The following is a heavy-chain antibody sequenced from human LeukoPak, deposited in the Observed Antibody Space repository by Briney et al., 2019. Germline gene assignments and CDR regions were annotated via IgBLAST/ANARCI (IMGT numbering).Heavy chain of an antibody. D-gene: IGHD6-19*01. CDR2: ISSSGSTI. CDR3: ARVGPAVAHL. CDR1: GFTFSSYE. V-gene: IGHV3-48*03. Sequence: GGSLRHSCAASGFTFSSYEMNWVRQAPGKGLEWVSYISSSGSTIYYADFVKGRFTISRDNAKNSLYLQMNSLRAEDTAVYYCARVGPAVAHLWGQGTLVTVSS. J-gene: IGHJ4*02.